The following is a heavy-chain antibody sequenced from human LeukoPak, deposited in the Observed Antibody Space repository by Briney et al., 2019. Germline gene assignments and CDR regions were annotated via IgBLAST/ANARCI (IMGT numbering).Heavy chain of an antibody. J-gene: IGHJ4*02. D-gene: IGHD5-18*01. V-gene: IGHV3-23*01. CDR2: ISGNGGGT. CDR3: AKESPTAMVTHYFDY. Sequence: PGGSLRLSCSASGFTFYNYAMSWVRQAPGKGLQWVSTISGNGGGTYYADSVKGRFTISRDNSKNTLYLQINSLRAEDTAVYYCAKESPTAMVTHYFDYWGQGTLVTVSS. CDR1: GFTFYNYA.